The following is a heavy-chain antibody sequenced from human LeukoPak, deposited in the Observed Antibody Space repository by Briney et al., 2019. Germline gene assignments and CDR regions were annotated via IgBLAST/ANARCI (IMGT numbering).Heavy chain of an antibody. D-gene: IGHD3-22*01. V-gene: IGHV4-59*11. CDR3: ARVYLNYYDSSGYDFFGWFDP. J-gene: IGHJ5*02. Sequence: SETLSLTCNVSGESISSHYWSWTRQSPGKGLEWIGYIYYSGSTNYNPSLKSRVTISVDTSKNQFSLKLSSVTAADTAVYYCARVYLNYYDSSGYDFFGWFDPWGQGTLVTVSS. CDR2: IYYSGST. CDR1: GESISSHY.